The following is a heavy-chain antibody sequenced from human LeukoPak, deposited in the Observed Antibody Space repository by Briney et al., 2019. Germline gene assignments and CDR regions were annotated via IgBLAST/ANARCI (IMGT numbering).Heavy chain of an antibody. CDR2: ISGSAHKI. CDR1: GITLSNYA. D-gene: IGHD5-12*01. V-gene: IGHV3-23*01. J-gene: IGHJ4*02. CDR3: ARDPSGSDFDY. Sequence: GGSLRLSCVASGITLSNYAVSWVRQAPEKGLDWVSVISGSAHKIRYADSVKGRFTISRDNAENSLYLQMNSLRAEDTAVYYRARDPSGSDFDYWGQGTLVTVSS.